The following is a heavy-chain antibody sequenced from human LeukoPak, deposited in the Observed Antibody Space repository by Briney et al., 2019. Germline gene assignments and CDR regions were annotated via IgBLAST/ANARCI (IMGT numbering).Heavy chain of an antibody. V-gene: IGHV4-39*01. CDR1: GGSISSSSYY. Sequence: SETLSLTCTVSGGSISSSSYYWGWIRQPPGKGLEWIGSIYYSGSTYYNPSLKSRVTISVDTSKNQFSLKLSSVTAADTAVYYCARHLLWFGDVDDAFDIWGQGTMVTVSS. CDR2: IYYSGST. CDR3: ARHLLWFGDVDDAFDI. D-gene: IGHD3-10*01. J-gene: IGHJ3*02.